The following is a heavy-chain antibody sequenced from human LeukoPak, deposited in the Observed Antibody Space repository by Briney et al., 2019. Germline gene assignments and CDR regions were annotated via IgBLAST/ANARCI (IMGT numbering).Heavy chain of an antibody. J-gene: IGHJ5*02. D-gene: IGHD1-14*01. V-gene: IGHV3-23*01. CDR1: GFTFDDYG. CDR3: AKKYNTGLDP. CDR2: ISGSGGNT. Sequence: PGGSLRLSCAASGFTFDDYGMSWVRQAPGKGLEWVSDISGSGGNTYYAASVKGRFTISRDNSKNTLYLQMNSLRVEDTAVYYCAKKYNTGLDPWGQGTLVTVSS.